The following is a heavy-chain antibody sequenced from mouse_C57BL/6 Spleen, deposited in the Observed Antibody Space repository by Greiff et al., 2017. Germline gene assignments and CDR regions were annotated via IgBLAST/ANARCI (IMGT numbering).Heavy chain of an antibody. CDR2: ISYDGSN. J-gene: IGHJ3*01. CDR1: GYSITSGYY. V-gene: IGHV3-6*01. D-gene: IGHD3-2*02. CDR3: ARDQGGSWFAY. Sequence: ESGPGLVKPSQSLSLTCSVTGYSITSGYYWNWIRQFPGNKLEWMGYISYDGSNNYNPSLKNRISITRDTSKNQFFLKLNSVTTEDTATYYCARDQGGSWFAYWGQGTLVTVSA.